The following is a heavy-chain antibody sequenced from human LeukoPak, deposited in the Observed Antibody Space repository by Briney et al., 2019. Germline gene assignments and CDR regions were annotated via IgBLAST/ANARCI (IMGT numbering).Heavy chain of an antibody. D-gene: IGHD3-22*01. J-gene: IGHJ6*02. CDR2: IWYEGSNK. CDR3: ARELYYYDSSGYLYYYYGMDV. CDR1: GFTFSSYG. Sequence: GGSLRLSCAASGFTFSSYGMHWVRQAPGKGLEWVAVIWYEGSNKYYADSVKGRFTISRDNSKNTLYLQMNSLRAEDTAVYYCARELYYYDSSGYLYYYYGMDVRGQGTTVTVSS. V-gene: IGHV3-33*01.